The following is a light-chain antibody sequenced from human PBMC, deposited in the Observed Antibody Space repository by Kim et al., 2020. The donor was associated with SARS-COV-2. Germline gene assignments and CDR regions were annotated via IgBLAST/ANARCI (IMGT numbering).Light chain of an antibody. CDR3: QQYNHHPYT. CDR2: DAS. CDR1: QDIATY. Sequence: DIQMTQSPSSLSASVGDRVTITCRASQDIATYVAWFQQEAGKAPKSLIYDASSLQSGVPSRFSASGSGTEFTLTISSLQPEDFATYYCQQYNHHPYTFGLGTKLEI. V-gene: IGKV1-16*01. J-gene: IGKJ2*01.